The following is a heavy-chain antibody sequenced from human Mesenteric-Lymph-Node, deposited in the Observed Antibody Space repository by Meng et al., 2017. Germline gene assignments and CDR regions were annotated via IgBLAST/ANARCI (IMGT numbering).Heavy chain of an antibody. J-gene: IGHJ5*02. D-gene: IGHD4-17*01. V-gene: IGHV4-31*03. CDR3: ARTNYGDYNWFDP. CDR2: IYYSGST. CDR1: GGSISSGGFY. Sequence: VQTQESGPGLVKPSWTLSLTCTVSGGSISSGGFYWSWNRQHPGKGLEWIGYIYYSGSTYYNPSLRSRVAISIDTSKNQFSLKLTSVTAADTAVYFCARTNYGDYNWFDPWGQGTLVTVSS.